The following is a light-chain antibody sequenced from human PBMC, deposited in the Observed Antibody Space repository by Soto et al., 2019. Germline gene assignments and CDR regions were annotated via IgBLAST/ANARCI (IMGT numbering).Light chain of an antibody. V-gene: IGLV1-44*01. Sequence: SVLTQPPSASGTPGQRVTISRSGSSSNIGSNTVNWYQQLPGTAPKLLIYSNNHRPSGVPDRFSGSKAGTSASLAISGLQPDDEADYYGESWDSSLSAYVFGTGTKGTVL. CDR1: SSNIGSNT. CDR3: ESWDSSLSAYV. J-gene: IGLJ1*01. CDR2: SNN.